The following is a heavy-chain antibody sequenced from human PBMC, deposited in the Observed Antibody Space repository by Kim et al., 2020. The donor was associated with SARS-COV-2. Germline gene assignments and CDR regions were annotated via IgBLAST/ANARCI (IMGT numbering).Heavy chain of an antibody. Sequence: ASVKVSCKASGYTFTSSDINWVRQATGQGLEWMGWMNPNGGHTGYAQKFQGRVTMTRDTSINTAYMELSSLRSDDTAVYYCARGPDYSGYTNGNYYYALDVWGQGAPVTVSS. CDR3: ARGPDYSGYTNGNYYYALDV. J-gene: IGHJ6*02. D-gene: IGHD5-18*01. CDR2: MNPNGGHT. CDR1: GYTFTSSD. V-gene: IGHV1-8*01.